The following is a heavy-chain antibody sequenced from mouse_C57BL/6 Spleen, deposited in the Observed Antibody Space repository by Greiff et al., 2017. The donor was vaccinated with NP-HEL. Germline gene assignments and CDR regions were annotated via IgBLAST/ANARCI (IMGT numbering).Heavy chain of an antibody. J-gene: IGHJ4*01. CDR2: IYPRSGNT. V-gene: IGHV1-81*01. Sequence: QVQLQQSGAELARPGASVKLSCKASGYTFTSYGISWVKQRSGQGLEWIGEIYPRSGNTYYNEKFKGKATLTADKSSSTAYMELRSLTSEDSAVYFCARRPYYAMDYWGQGTSVTVSS. CDR3: ARRPYYAMDY. CDR1: GYTFTSYG.